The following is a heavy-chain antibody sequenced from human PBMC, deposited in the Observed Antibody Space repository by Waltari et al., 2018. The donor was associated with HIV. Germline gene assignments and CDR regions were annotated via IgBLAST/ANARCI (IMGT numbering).Heavy chain of an antibody. Sequence: EVQLVQSGAEVKKPGESLRNSCKGFGSSFTSYWISWVRQMPGKGLEWMGRIDPSDSYTNYSPSVQGHVTISADKSISTAYLQWSSLKASDTAMYYCAKLRSGSYDWFDPWGQGTLVTVSS. CDR2: IDPSDSYT. D-gene: IGHD3-10*01. J-gene: IGHJ5*02. V-gene: IGHV5-10-1*01. CDR1: GSSFTSYW. CDR3: AKLRSGSYDWFDP.